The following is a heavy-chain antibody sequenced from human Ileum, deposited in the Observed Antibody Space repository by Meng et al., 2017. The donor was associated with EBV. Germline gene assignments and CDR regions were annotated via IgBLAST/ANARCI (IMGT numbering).Heavy chain of an antibody. D-gene: IGHD1-26*01. Sequence: QVQLQDSGPGLVKPSGTLSLTCDVSGVSISGNYWSWFRQSPVKGLELIGFFYEGTTNYNPSLKSRVTIAAGPANNQISLRLSSVTSADTAVYYCAKGGQWDPLDSWGRGILVTVSS. CDR3: AKGGQWDPLDS. CDR1: GVSISGNY. J-gene: IGHJ4*02. CDR2: FYEGTT. V-gene: IGHV4-59*01.